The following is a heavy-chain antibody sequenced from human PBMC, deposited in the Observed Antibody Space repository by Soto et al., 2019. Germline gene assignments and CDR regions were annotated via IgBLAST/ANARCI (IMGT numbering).Heavy chain of an antibody. CDR2: ISSDGNT. D-gene: IGHD3-3*01. J-gene: IGHJ4*02. CDR1: GFTVSNLF. Sequence: EVQLVESGGGLVQPGGSLRLSCEASGFTVSNLFMTWVRQAPGKGLEWVSVISSDGNTYYADSVKGRFTISRDNSKNTLYLEMNSLRAGDTAVYYCARDTFGGPYDFCHGGQGTLVTVSS. CDR3: ARDTFGGPYDFCH. V-gene: IGHV3-66*01.